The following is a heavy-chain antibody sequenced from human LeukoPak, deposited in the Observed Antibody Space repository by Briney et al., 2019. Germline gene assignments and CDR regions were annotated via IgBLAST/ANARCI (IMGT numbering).Heavy chain of an antibody. CDR1: GYTFTGYY. J-gene: IGHJ6*02. V-gene: IGHV1-2*02. Sequence: ASVKVSCKASGYTFTGYYMHWVRQAPGQGLEWMGWINPNSGGTNYAQKFQGRVTMTRDTSISTAYMELSSLRSEDTAVYYCARAVVYASEVGYYYGMDVWGQGTTVTVSS. CDR2: INPNSGGT. D-gene: IGHD2-8*01. CDR3: ARAVVYASEVGYYYGMDV.